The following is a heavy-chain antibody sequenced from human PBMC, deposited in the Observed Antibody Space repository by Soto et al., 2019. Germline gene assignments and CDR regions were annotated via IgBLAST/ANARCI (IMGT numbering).Heavy chain of an antibody. CDR2: IYSGETT. D-gene: IGHD2-21*02. CDR1: GFNVNSDY. V-gene: IGHV3-53*01. CDR3: TRDGRGLGRLSLFEY. Sequence: PGGSLRLSCAASGFNVNSDYMNWVRQTPGTGLEWVASIYSGETTYYADSVRGRFTISSDKSKNTLYFQLSSLRIEDTAVYYCTRDGRGLGRLSLFEYWGQGVLVTVYS. J-gene: IGHJ4*02.